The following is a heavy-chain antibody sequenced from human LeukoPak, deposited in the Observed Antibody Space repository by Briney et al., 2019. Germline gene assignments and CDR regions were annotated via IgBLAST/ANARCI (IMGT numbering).Heavy chain of an antibody. V-gene: IGHV1-18*01. Sequence: ASVKVSCKASGYTFTSYGISWVRQAPGQGLEWIGWISAYNGNTNYAQKLHGRVTMTTDTTTSTAYMEPRSMRSDHTAANYCPRDDPYGSGSNDYWGQGALVTVSS. CDR3: PRDDPYGSGSNDY. CDR1: GYTFTSYG. D-gene: IGHD3-10*01. J-gene: IGHJ4*02. CDR2: ISAYNGNT.